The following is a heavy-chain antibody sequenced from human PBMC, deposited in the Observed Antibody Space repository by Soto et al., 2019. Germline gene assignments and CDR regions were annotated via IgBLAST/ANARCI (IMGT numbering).Heavy chain of an antibody. CDR3: ARTVGAAYYFDF. CDR2: VYMSGST. D-gene: IGHD1-26*01. V-gene: IGHV4-4*07. J-gene: IGHJ4*02. CDR1: GDSMTKYY. Sequence: ETLSLTCIVSGDSMTKYYWSWLRQPAGKGLEWIGRVYMSGSTNYNPSPKSRVTMSIDTSNNHFSLDLKSVTAADTAVYYCARTVGAAYYFDFWGQGALVTVSS.